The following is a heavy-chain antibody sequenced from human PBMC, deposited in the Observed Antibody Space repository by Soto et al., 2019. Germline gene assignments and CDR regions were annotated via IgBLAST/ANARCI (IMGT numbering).Heavy chain of an antibody. J-gene: IGHJ4*02. Sequence: QVQLVESGGGVVQPGRSLRLSCAASGFTFSSYGMHWVRQAPGKGLEWVAVISYDGSNKYYADSVKGRFTISRDNSKNTLYLQMNSLRAEDTAVYSCAKEIFFEGYHYYFDYWGQGTLVTVSS. V-gene: IGHV3-30*18. D-gene: IGHD3-3*01. CDR3: AKEIFFEGYHYYFDY. CDR1: GFTFSSYG. CDR2: ISYDGSNK.